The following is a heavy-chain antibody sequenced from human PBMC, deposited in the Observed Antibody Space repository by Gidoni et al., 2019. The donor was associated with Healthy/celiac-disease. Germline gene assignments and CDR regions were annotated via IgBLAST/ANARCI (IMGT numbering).Heavy chain of an antibody. J-gene: IGHJ4*02. V-gene: IGHV3-9*01. CDR3: AKTSSGWYGSDRFDY. Sequence: EVQLVESGGGLVQPGRSLRLSCTASGFPFDDYAMHWVRQAPGKGLEWVSGISWNSGSIGYADSVKGRFTISRDNAKNSLYLQMNSLRAEDTALYYCAKTSSGWYGSDRFDYWGQGTLVTVSS. CDR1: GFPFDDYA. CDR2: ISWNSGSI. D-gene: IGHD6-19*01.